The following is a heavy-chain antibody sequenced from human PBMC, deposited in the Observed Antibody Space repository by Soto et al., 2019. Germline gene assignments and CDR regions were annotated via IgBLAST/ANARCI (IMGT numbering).Heavy chain of an antibody. D-gene: IGHD3-9*01. Sequence: QLQLQESGPGLVKPSETLSLTCSVSDDSINSDKYYWGWIRQPPGKGLEWIGSIYYRGNAYYNPSPQTRVTISLEKSRSQFSLKLNSVTAADSAVYFCARLEGLATISYYFDFWGPGALVTVSS. CDR1: DDSINSDKYY. J-gene: IGHJ4*02. V-gene: IGHV4-39*01. CDR3: ARLEGLATISYYFDF. CDR2: IYYRGNA.